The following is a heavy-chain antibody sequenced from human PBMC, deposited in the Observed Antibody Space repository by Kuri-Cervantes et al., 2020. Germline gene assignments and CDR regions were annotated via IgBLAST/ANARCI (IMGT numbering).Heavy chain of an antibody. D-gene: IGHD1-26*01. J-gene: IGHJ4*02. CDR2: IKQDGSEK. CDR1: GFTFSTYA. V-gene: IGHV3-7*01. Sequence: GESLKISCAASGFTFSTYAMNWVRQAPGKGLEWVANIKQDGSEKYYVDSVKGRFTISRDNAKMSLYLQLKSLRPDDTAVYYCARRVRLFAVATTTTGELDSWGQGTMVTVSS. CDR3: ARRVRLFAVATTTTGELDS.